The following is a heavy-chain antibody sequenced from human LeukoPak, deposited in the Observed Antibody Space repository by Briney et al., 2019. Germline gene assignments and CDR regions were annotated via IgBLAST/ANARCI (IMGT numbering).Heavy chain of an antibody. D-gene: IGHD6-13*01. CDR1: GYTFTSYG. V-gene: IGHV3-7*03. J-gene: IGHJ3*02. Sequence: SCKASGYTFTSYGISWVRQAPGKGLEWVANIKQDGSEKYYVDSVKGRFTISRDNAKNSPYLQMNSLRAEDTAVYYCARLAAAGTGAFDIWGQGTMVTVSS. CDR2: IKQDGSEK. CDR3: ARLAAAGTGAFDI.